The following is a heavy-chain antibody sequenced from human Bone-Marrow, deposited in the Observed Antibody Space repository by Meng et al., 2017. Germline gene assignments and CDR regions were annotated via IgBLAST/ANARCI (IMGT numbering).Heavy chain of an antibody. J-gene: IGHJ4*02. CDR2: MNPNSGNT. Sequence: GLEWMGWMNPNSGNTGYAQKFQGRVTITRNTSISTAYMELSSLRSEDTAVYYCARATRRGVATIPRLDYFDYWGQGTLVTVSS. CDR3: ARATRRGVATIPRLDYFDY. D-gene: IGHD5-12*01. V-gene: IGHV1-8*03.